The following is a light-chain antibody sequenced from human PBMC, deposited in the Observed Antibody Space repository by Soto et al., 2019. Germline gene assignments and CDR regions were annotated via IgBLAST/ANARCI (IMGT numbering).Light chain of an antibody. J-gene: IGKJ4*01. V-gene: IGKV1-27*01. CDR1: QGISNY. Sequence: DIQMTQSPSSLSASVGDRVTITCWASQGISNYLAWYQQKPGKVPKLLIYAASTLQSGVPSRFSGSGSGTDFTPTISSLQPEDVATYYCQNYNSAPFTFGGGTKV. CDR2: AAS. CDR3: QNYNSAPFT.